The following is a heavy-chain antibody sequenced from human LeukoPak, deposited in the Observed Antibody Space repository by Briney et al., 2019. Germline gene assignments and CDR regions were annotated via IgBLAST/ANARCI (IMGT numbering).Heavy chain of an antibody. CDR3: ASDNYDPGAFDI. CDR1: GGSFSGYY. J-gene: IGHJ3*02. V-gene: IGHV4-34*01. D-gene: IGHD3-22*01. Sequence: SETLSLTCAVYGGSFSGYYWSWIRQPPGKGLEWIGEINHSGSTNYNPSLKSRVTISVDTSKNQFSLKLSSVTAADTAVYYCASDNYDPGAFDIWGQGTMVTVSS. CDR2: INHSGST.